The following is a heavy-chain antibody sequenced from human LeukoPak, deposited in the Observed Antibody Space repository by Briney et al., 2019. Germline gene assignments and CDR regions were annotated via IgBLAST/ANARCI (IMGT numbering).Heavy chain of an antibody. D-gene: IGHD4-17*01. Sequence: GGSLRLSCAASGFSFSNSEMHWVRQAPGKGLEWISYISNGGGNKFYANSVKGRFTISRDNANKSLYLQMSSLRAEDTAVYYCSRTRRDYGDYFFDLWGQGTLVTVSP. CDR2: ISNGGGNK. J-gene: IGHJ4*02. CDR3: SRTRRDYGDYFFDL. V-gene: IGHV3-48*03. CDR1: GFSFSNSE.